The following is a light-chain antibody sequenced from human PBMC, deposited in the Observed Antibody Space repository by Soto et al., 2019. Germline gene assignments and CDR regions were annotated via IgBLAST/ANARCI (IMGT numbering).Light chain of an antibody. V-gene: IGKV3-15*01. J-gene: IGKJ4*01. Sequence: EIVMTQSPATLSVSPGERATLSCRASQSVSSNLAWYQQKPGQAPRLLIYGASTRATGIPARFSGSGSGTEFTLTITSLEPEDFAVYYCQHRSNWLAFGGGTKVEIK. CDR3: QHRSNWLA. CDR2: GAS. CDR1: QSVSSN.